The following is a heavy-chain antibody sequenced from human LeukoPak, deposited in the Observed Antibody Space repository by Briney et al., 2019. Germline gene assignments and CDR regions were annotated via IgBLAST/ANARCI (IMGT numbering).Heavy chain of an antibody. CDR2: IWYDGSNK. D-gene: IGHD2-15*01. CDR1: GFTFSGYG. CDR3: ARVRHCSGGSCYYFDY. V-gene: IGHV3-33*01. Sequence: PGGSLRLSCAASGFTFSGYGMHWVRQAPGKGLEWVAVIWYDGSNKYYADSVKGRFTISRDNSKNTLYLQMNSLGAEDTAVYYCARVRHCSGGSCYYFDYWGQGTLVTVFS. J-gene: IGHJ4*02.